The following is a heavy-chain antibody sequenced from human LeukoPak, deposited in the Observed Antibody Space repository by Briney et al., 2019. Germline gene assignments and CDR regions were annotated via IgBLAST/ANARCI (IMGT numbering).Heavy chain of an antibody. CDR3: AGAAVTTHPRVFDY. CDR1: GGSISSGGYS. D-gene: IGHD4-17*01. Sequence: SETLSLTCAVSGGSISSGGYSWSWIRQPPGKGLEWIGYIYHSGSTYYNPSLKSRVTISVDRSKIQFSLKLSSVTAADTAVYYCAGAAVTTHPRVFDYWGQGTLVTVSS. J-gene: IGHJ4*02. V-gene: IGHV4-30-2*01. CDR2: IYHSGST.